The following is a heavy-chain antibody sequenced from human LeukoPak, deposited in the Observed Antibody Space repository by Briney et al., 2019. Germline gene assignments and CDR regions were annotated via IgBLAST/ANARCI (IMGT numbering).Heavy chain of an antibody. CDR3: AKDFSAMFHNWFDP. J-gene: IGHJ5*02. CDR1: GLTFSSYG. V-gene: IGHV3-23*01. D-gene: IGHD3-10*02. CDR2: ISGSGGST. Sequence: GGSLRLSCAASGLTFSSYGMSWVRQAPGKGLEWVSAISGSGGSTYYADSVKGRFTISRDNSKNTLYLQMNSLRAEDTAVYYCAKDFSAMFHNWFDPWGQGTLVTVSS.